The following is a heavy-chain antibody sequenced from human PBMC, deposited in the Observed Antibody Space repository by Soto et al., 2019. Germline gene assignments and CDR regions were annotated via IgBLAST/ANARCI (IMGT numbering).Heavy chain of an antibody. V-gene: IGHV3-30*18. Sequence: PGGSLRLSCAASRFTFSSYGMHWVRQAPGKGLEWVAVISYDGSNKYYADSVKGRFTISRDNSRNTLYLQMNSLRAEDTAVYYCAKVIISRTMIPSFDCWGQGTLVTVSS. D-gene: IGHD2-2*01. CDR1: RFTFSSYG. CDR3: AKVIISRTMIPSFDC. J-gene: IGHJ4*02. CDR2: ISYDGSNK.